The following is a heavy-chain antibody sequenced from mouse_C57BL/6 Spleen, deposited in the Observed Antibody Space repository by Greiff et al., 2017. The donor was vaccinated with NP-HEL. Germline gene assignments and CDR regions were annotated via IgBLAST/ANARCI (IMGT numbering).Heavy chain of an antibody. CDR2: IDPENGDT. D-gene: IGHD4-1*01. Sequence: VQLQQSGAELVRPGASVKLSCTASGFNIKDDYMHWVKQRPEQGLEWIGWIDPENGDTEYASKFQGKATITADTSSNTAYLQLSSLTSEDTAVYYCTTLENWASFDYWGHGTTLTVSS. J-gene: IGHJ2*01. V-gene: IGHV14-4*01. CDR3: TTLENWASFDY. CDR1: GFNIKDDY.